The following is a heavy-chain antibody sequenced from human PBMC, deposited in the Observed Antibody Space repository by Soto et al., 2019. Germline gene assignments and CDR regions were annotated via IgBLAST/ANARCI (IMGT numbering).Heavy chain of an antibody. Sequence: LSLTCNVSGGSIRSYYWSWIRQPAGKALEWIGRIYTSGTTNYNPSLKSRATMLIDTSKSQFSLILSSVTAADTAVYYCAREGASGFGMDVWGQGTTVTVSS. CDR2: IYTSGTT. J-gene: IGHJ6*02. CDR3: AREGASGFGMDV. D-gene: IGHD1-26*01. V-gene: IGHV4-4*07. CDR1: GGSIRSYY.